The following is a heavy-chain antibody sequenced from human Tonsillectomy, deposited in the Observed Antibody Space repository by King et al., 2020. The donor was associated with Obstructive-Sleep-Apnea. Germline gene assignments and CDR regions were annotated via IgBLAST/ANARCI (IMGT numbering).Heavy chain of an antibody. D-gene: IGHD6-19*01. CDR3: ARGATGWFDD. Sequence: VQLVESGAEVKKPWASVKVSCKASGYSFTDYEITLFRQAPGQGLEWMGWISTYNGNTNFAQNLQGRVTLTTDTSTTTAYMELRSLRSDDTAVYYCARGATGWFDDWGQGTLVTVSS. CDR2: ISTYNGNT. J-gene: IGHJ4*02. V-gene: IGHV1-18*01. CDR1: GYSFTDYE.